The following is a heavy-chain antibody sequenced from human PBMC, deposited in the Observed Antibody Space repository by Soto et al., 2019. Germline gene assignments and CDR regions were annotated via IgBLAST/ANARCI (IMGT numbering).Heavy chain of an antibody. J-gene: IGHJ4*02. D-gene: IGHD3-3*01. Sequence: LRRSCAASGFTFSSYIMNWVRQAPGKGLEWVSYISSSSSTIYYADSVKGRFTISRDNAKNSLYLQMNSLRAEDTAVYYCARDPAEYYDFWSGYYTFSDYWGQGTLVTVSS. CDR2: ISSSSSTI. CDR1: GFTFSSYI. CDR3: ARDPAEYYDFWSGYYTFSDY. V-gene: IGHV3-48*01.